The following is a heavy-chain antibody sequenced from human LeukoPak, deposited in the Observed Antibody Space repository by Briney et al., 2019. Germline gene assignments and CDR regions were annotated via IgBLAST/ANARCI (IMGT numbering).Heavy chain of an antibody. CDR2: ISSRSNNI. D-gene: IGHD5-18*01. CDR1: GFTFSSYS. J-gene: IGHJ4*02. CDR3: ARSDFYSYGYLVDY. V-gene: IGHV3-21*01. Sequence: KAGGSLRLSCAASGFTFSSYSMNWVRQAPGRGLEWVSSISSRSNNIYYADSVKGRFTISRDNAKNSLYLQMNSLRAEDTAVYYCARSDFYSYGYLVDYWGQGTLVTVSS.